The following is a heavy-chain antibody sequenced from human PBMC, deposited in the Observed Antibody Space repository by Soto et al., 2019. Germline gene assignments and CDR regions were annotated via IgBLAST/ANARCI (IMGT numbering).Heavy chain of an antibody. Sequence: QVQLVESGGGVVQPGRSLRLSCAASGFTFSNYGMHWVRQAPGKGLEWVAVIWYDGSNKYYADSVKGRFTISRDNSKNTLYLQMNRLRAEDTAVYYCARTAFYYDSNGYFFDYWGQGTLVTVSS. V-gene: IGHV3-33*01. D-gene: IGHD3-22*01. J-gene: IGHJ4*02. CDR2: IWYDGSNK. CDR1: GFTFSNYG. CDR3: ARTAFYYDSNGYFFDY.